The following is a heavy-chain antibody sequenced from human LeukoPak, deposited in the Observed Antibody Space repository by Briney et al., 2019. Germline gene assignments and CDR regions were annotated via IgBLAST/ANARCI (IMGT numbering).Heavy chain of an antibody. Sequence: ASVKVSCKASGYTFTSYAMHWVRQAPGQGLEWMGWISAYNGNTNYAQKLQGRVTMTTDTSTSTAYMELRSLRSDDTAVYYCARVRYYGSGSYYNEDYWGQGTLVTVSS. D-gene: IGHD3-10*01. CDR2: ISAYNGNT. V-gene: IGHV1-18*01. J-gene: IGHJ4*02. CDR3: ARVRYYGSGSYYNEDY. CDR1: GYTFTSYA.